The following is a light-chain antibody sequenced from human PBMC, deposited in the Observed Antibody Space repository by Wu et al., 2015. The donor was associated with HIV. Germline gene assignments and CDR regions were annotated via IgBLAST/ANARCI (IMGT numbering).Light chain of an antibody. CDR2: GAS. Sequence: EIVLTQSPGTLSLSPGERAILSCRARQSVSSNYLAWYQQKPGQSPRLLIYGASFRAADIPARFSGSGSGTDFTLTISSLQSEDFAVYYCQQYNKWPMYSFGQGTKLEIK. CDR1: QSVSSN. CDR3: QQYNKWPMYS. J-gene: IGKJ2*03. V-gene: IGKV3-15*01.